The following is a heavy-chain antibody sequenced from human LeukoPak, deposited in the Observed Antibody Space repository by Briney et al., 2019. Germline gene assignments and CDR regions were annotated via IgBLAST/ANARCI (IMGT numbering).Heavy chain of an antibody. V-gene: IGHV3-7*01. Sequence: GGSLRLSCAASGFTFSNYWMMWVRQAPGKGLEWVANINEDGSEKYYADSVEGRFTISRDNAKNSLDLQMNSLRADDTAIYYCARSKIDYWGQGTLVTVSS. J-gene: IGHJ4*02. CDR1: GFTFSNYW. D-gene: IGHD4-11*01. CDR3: ARSKIDY. CDR2: INEDGSEK.